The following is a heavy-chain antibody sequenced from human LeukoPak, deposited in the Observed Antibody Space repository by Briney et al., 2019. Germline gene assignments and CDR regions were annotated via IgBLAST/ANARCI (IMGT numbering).Heavy chain of an antibody. CDR1: GFTFSDYY. CDR3: ARGPLLKWWSQELDNYFDC. CDR2: ISSSGSTI. V-gene: IGHV3-11*04. D-gene: IGHD2-15*01. J-gene: IGHJ4*02. Sequence: GGSLRLSCAASGFTFSDYYMSWIRQAPGKGLEWVSYISSSGSTIYYADSVKGRFTISRDNAKNSLYLQMNSLRAEDTAVYYCARGPLLKWWSQELDNYFDCWGQGTLVTVSS.